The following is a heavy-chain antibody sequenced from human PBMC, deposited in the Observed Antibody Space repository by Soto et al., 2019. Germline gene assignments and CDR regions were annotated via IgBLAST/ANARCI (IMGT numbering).Heavy chain of an antibody. J-gene: IGHJ4*02. CDR2: LSATGGDT. V-gene: IGHV3-23*01. CDR1: GFSFGTYT. CDR3: AKEMTIGRPYDY. Sequence: PGGSLRLSCAVSGFSFGTYTVNWVRQAPGMGLEWVSGLSATGGDTYYADFVTGRFTVSRDNSKNTLFLQMNSLRAEDTAVYYCAKEMTIGRPYDYWGQGALVTVSS.